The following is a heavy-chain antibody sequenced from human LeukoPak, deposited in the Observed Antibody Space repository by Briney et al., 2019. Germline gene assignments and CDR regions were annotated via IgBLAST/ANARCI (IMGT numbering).Heavy chain of an antibody. CDR3: TTDTFGGDLFDY. D-gene: IGHD2-21*02. CDR1: GFTFSNAW. CDR2: IKSKTDGGTT. Sequence: GGSLRLSCAASGFTFSNAWMSWVRQAPGKGLEWVGRIKSKTDGGTTDYAAPVKGRFTISRDDSKNTLYLQMNSLKTEDTAVYYCTTDTFGGDLFDYWGQGTLVTVSS. V-gene: IGHV3-15*01. J-gene: IGHJ4*02.